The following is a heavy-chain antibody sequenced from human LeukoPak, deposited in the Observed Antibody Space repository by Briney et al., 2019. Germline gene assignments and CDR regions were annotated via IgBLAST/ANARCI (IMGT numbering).Heavy chain of an antibody. CDR3: ARYGIVGATRWYYGMDV. Sequence: GASVKVSCKASGGTFSSYAISWVRQAPGQGLEWMGRIIPILGIANYAQKFQGRVTITADKSTSTAYMELSSLRSEDTAVYYCARYGIVGATRWYYGMDVWGQGTTVTVSS. J-gene: IGHJ6*02. CDR1: GGTFSSYA. V-gene: IGHV1-69*04. D-gene: IGHD1-26*01. CDR2: IIPILGIA.